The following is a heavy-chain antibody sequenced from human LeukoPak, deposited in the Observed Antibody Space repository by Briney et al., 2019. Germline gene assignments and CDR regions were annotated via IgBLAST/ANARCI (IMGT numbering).Heavy chain of an antibody. CDR1: GYIFSNSA. V-gene: IGHV3-23*01. CDR2: VNGRGTTP. Sequence: PGGSLRLSCAASGYIFSNSAISWVRQAPGKGLEWVSPVNGRGTTPYYADSVKGRFTISRDNSKNTQYLEIMSLRAEDTAAYYCAAGGIVLMVYAYVYWGQGTLVTVSS. D-gene: IGHD2-8*01. J-gene: IGHJ4*02. CDR3: AAGGIVLMVYAYVY.